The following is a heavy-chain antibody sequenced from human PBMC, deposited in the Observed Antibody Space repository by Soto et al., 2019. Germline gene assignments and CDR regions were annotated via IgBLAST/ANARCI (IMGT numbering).Heavy chain of an antibody. Sequence: SSLKGAWKASGYSFTVDDMHCVRQAHGQGLEWIGWIVVGSGNTNYAQKFQERVTITRDMSTSTAYMELSSLRSEDTAVYYCAAVNGGGGSPYYNTGMAFWGKGTTVPVSS. CDR3: AAVNGGGGSPYYNTGMAF. J-gene: IGHJ6*04. CDR1: GYSFTVDD. CDR2: IVVGSGNT. V-gene: IGHV1-58*02. D-gene: IGHD1-26*01.